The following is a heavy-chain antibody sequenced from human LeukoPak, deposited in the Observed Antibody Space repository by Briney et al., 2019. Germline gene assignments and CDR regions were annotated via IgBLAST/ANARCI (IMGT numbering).Heavy chain of an antibody. J-gene: IGHJ4*02. D-gene: IGHD6-6*01. CDR3: ARDEYASSPGYFDY. CDR2: ISSSGSYI. V-gene: IGHV3-21*01. Sequence: GGSLRLSCAASGFTLSSYSMNWVRQAPGKGVEWVSCISSSGSYIYYADSVKGRFTISRDNAKNSLYLQMNNLRAEDTAVYYCARDEYASSPGYFDYWGQGTLLTVSS. CDR1: GFTLSSYS.